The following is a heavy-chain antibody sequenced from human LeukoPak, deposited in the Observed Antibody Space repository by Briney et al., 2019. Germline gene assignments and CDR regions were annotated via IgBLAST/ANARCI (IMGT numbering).Heavy chain of an antibody. D-gene: IGHD2-21*02. V-gene: IGHV1-2*02. CDR1: GYIFTDHY. CDR3: ARDRVAYCGSHCYLDWYFDI. J-gene: IGHJ2*01. CDR2: INPNSGGT. Sequence: ASVKVSCKASGYIFTDHYIHWVRQAPGQGLEWMGWINPNSGGTKYAQRFHGRVTMTRDTSISIAYMELSGLRSDDTAVYYCARDRVAYCGSHCYLDWYFDIWGRGTLVTVSS.